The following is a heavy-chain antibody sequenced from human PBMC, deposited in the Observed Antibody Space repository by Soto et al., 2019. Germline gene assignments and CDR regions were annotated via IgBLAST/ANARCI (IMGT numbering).Heavy chain of an antibody. CDR2: ISSSGSRI. Sequence: PGGSLRLSCAASGFTFSSYEMNWVRQAPGKGLEWVSYISSSGSRIYNADSVKGRFTISRDNAKNSLYLQMNSLRAEDTAVYYCARDSPHGGNPGVDYWGQGTLVTVSS. CDR3: ARDSPHGGNPGVDY. CDR1: GFTFSSYE. V-gene: IGHV3-48*03. J-gene: IGHJ4*02. D-gene: IGHD2-15*01.